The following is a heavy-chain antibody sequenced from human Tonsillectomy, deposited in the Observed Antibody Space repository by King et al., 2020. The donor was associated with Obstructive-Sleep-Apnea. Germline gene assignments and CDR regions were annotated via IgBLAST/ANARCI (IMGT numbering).Heavy chain of an antibody. CDR3: ARDPTGGSGY. CDR2: ISKSSSYI. J-gene: IGHJ4*02. CDR1: GFTFSSYS. D-gene: IGHD2-15*01. V-gene: IGHV3-21*01. Sequence: LQLVQSGGGLVKPGGSLRLSCAASGFTFSSYSMNWVRQAPGKGLEWVSSISKSSSYIYYADSVKGRFTISRDNAKNSLYLQMNSLRAEDTAVHYCARDPTGGSGYWGQGTLVTVSS.